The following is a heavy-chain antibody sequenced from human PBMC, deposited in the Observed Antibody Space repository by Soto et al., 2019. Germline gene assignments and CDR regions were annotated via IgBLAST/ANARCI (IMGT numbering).Heavy chain of an antibody. V-gene: IGHV3-30-3*01. CDR1: GFTFSSYA. J-gene: IGHJ4*02. CDR3: AKGRYGYNYDGGNY. Sequence: QVQLVESGGGVVQPGRSLRLSCAASGFTFSSYAMHWVRQAPGKGLEWVAVISYDGSNKYYADSVKGRFTISRDNSKNTLYLQMNSLRAEDTAVYYCAKGRYGYNYDGGNYWGQGSLVTVSS. D-gene: IGHD5-12*01. CDR2: ISYDGSNK.